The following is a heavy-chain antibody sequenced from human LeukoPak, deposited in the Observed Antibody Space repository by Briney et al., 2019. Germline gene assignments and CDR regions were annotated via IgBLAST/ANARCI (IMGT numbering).Heavy chain of an antibody. D-gene: IGHD3-22*01. V-gene: IGHV1-45*02. CDR3: ARASLYYCDSSGYQRGYYFDY. CDR2: ITPFNGNT. J-gene: IGHJ4*02. Sequence: ASVKVSCKASGYTFTYRYLHWVRQAPGQALEWMGWITPFNGNTNYAQKFQGRVTITADESTSTAYMELSSLRSEDTAVYYCARASLYYCDSSGYQRGYYFDYWGQGTLVTVSS. CDR1: GYTFTYRY.